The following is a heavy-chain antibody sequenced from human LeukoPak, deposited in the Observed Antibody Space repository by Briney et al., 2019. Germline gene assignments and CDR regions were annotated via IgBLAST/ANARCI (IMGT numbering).Heavy chain of an antibody. D-gene: IGHD3-9*01. Sequence: ASVKVSCKASGYTFTGYYMHWVRQAPGQGLEWMGWINPNSGGTNYAQKFQGRVTMTMDTSISTAYMELSRLRSDDTAVYYCARDAYDILTGYWHFDYWGQGTLVTVSS. J-gene: IGHJ4*02. CDR1: GYTFTGYY. CDR2: INPNSGGT. CDR3: ARDAYDILTGYWHFDY. V-gene: IGHV1-2*02.